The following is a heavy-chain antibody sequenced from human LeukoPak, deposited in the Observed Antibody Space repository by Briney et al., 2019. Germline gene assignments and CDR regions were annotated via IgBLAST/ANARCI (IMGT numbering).Heavy chain of an antibody. Sequence: QPGRSLRLSCAASGFTFSSYGMHWVRQAPGKGLEWVAVIWYDGSNKYYADSVKGRFTISRDNSKNTLYLQMNSLRAEDTAVYYCAKDLPPYSSRPEGYYFDYWGQGTLVTVSS. V-gene: IGHV3-33*06. J-gene: IGHJ4*02. CDR3: AKDLPPYSSRPEGYYFDY. D-gene: IGHD6-13*01. CDR2: IWYDGSNK. CDR1: GFTFSSYG.